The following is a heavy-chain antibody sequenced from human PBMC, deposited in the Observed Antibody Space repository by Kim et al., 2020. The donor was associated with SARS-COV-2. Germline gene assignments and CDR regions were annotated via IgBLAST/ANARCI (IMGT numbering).Heavy chain of an antibody. CDR3: ARERGGGIYQLTSMVHPYYYYGMDV. Sequence: GGSLRLSCAASGFTFSSYAMHWVRQAPGKGLEWVAVISYDGSNKYYADSVKGRFTISRDNSKNTLYLQMNSLRAEDTAVYYCARERGGGIYQLTSMVHPYYYYGMDVWGQGTTVTVSS. D-gene: IGHD2-2*01. CDR2: ISYDGSNK. V-gene: IGHV3-30*04. J-gene: IGHJ6*02. CDR1: GFTFSSYA.